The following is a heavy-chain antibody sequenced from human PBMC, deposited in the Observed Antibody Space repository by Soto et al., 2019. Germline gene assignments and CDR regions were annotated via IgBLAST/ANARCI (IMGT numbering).Heavy chain of an antibody. J-gene: IGHJ4*02. V-gene: IGHV4-30-2*01. CDR2: INHLETT. CDR3: ARVGGSDSFDY. CDR1: GASITYGGYS. D-gene: IGHD1-26*01. Sequence: QLQLHESGSGLVKPSQTLSLTCTVSGASITYGGYSWSWIRQTPGKGLEWIGYINHLETTFYNPSFESRLSLSIDRAKNQCSLNLNSMSAADRAVYFCARVGGSDSFDYWGQGILVTVSS.